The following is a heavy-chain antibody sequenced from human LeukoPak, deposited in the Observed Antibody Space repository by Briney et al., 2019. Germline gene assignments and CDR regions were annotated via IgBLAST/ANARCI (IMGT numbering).Heavy chain of an antibody. Sequence: SVKVSCKASGGTFSSYAISWVRQAPGQGLEWMGRIIPIFGTANYAQKFQGRVTITTDESTSTAYMELSSLRSEDTAVYYCARDSFPGVTTVVTPGDYWGQGTLVTVSS. V-gene: IGHV1-69*05. CDR2: IIPIFGTA. CDR1: GGTFSSYA. D-gene: IGHD4-23*01. CDR3: ARDSFPGVTTVVTPGDY. J-gene: IGHJ4*02.